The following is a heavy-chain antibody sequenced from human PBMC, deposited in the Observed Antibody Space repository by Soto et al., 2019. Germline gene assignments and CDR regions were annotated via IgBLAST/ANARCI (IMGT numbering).Heavy chain of an antibody. V-gene: IGHV4-4*02. D-gene: IGHD1-7*01. Sequence: SETLSLTCAVSGGSFISNNWWTWVRQPPGQGLEWIGEIYRTGSTNYNPSLKSRVTISLDRSENQFSLKVTSLTAADTAVYYCASRDPGTSVDYWGQGTLVTV. J-gene: IGHJ4*02. CDR2: IYRTGST. CDR3: ASRDPGTSVDY. CDR1: GGSFISNNW.